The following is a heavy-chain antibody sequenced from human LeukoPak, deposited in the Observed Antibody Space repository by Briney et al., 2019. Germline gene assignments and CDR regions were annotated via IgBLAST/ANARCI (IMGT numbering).Heavy chain of an antibody. CDR3: AKDVFADTAMAHFDY. V-gene: IGHV3-43D*03. CDR1: GFTFDDYA. Sequence: QPGGSLRLSCAASGFTFDDYAMHWVRHAPGKGLEWVSLISWDGGSTYYADSVKGRFTISRDNAKNSLHLQMNSLRAEDTALYYCAKDVFADTAMAHFDYWGQGTLVTVSS. J-gene: IGHJ4*02. CDR2: ISWDGGST. D-gene: IGHD5-18*01.